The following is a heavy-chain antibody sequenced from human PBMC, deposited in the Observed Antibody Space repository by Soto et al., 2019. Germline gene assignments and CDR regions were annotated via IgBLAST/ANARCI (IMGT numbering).Heavy chain of an antibody. CDR1: GGSISDYY. Sequence: SETLSLTCTVSGGSISDYYWAWIRQPPGKGLEWIGSMFYSGLTYYNPSLKSRVTLSVDTSKNHFSVRLNSVTAADTAVYYCAPLTVSLSGPYGIHVWGQGTTVTVSS. CDR3: APLTVSLSGPYGIHV. J-gene: IGHJ6*02. D-gene: IGHD2-15*01. CDR2: MFYSGLT. V-gene: IGHV4-39*01.